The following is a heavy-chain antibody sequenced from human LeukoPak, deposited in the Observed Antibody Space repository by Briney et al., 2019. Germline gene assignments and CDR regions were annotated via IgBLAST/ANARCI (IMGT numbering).Heavy chain of an antibody. CDR2: IYHSGST. J-gene: IGHJ4*02. Sequence: SETLSLTCTVSGGSISSGGYYWSWIRQPPGKGLEWIGYIYHSGSTYYNPSLKSRVTISVDRSKNQFSLKLSSVTAADTAVYYCARGPGLGPYSSSFLLDYWGQGTLVTVSS. CDR3: ARGPGLGPYSSSFLLDY. D-gene: IGHD6-6*01. CDR1: GGSISSGGYY. V-gene: IGHV4-30-2*01.